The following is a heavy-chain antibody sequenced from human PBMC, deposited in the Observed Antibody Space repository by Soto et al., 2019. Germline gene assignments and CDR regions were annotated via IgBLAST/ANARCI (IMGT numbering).Heavy chain of an antibody. V-gene: IGHV1-18*01. D-gene: IGHD2-2*01. CDR1: GYTFTSYG. CDR2: ISAYNGNT. Sequence: ASVKVSCKASGYTFTSYGISWVRQAPGQGLEWMGWISAYNGNTNYAQKLQGRVTMTTDTSTSTAYMELRSLRSDDTAVYYCERTYCSSTSCPYYFDYWGQGTLVTVSS. CDR3: ERTYCSSTSCPYYFDY. J-gene: IGHJ4*02.